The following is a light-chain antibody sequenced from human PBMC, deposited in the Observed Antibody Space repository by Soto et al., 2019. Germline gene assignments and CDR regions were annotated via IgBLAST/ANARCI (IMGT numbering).Light chain of an antibody. CDR3: QQYGSSPST. CDR1: QSVRSSN. V-gene: IGKV3-20*01. J-gene: IGKJ1*01. Sequence: EIGLTQSPGTLPLSPGERATLSCRASQSVRSSNLAWYQQKPGQATRLLNYGASSRATGIPDRFSGSGSGTDFTLTISRLEPEACAVYYCQQYGSSPSTFGQGTKVDIK. CDR2: GAS.